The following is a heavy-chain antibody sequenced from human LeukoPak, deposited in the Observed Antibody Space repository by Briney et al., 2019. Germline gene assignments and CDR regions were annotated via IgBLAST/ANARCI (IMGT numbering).Heavy chain of an antibody. CDR2: IHYSGNA. D-gene: IGHD3-10*01. CDR3: ARDLPDGSGTFYSDY. Sequence: SETLSLTCTVSGDSVSSGSCYWTWVRQHPGKGLEWIGYIHYSGNAYYNPSLKSRVTISVDTSKNQFSLKLDSVTAADTAVYYCARDLPDGSGTFYSDYWGQGALVTVSS. J-gene: IGHJ4*02. CDR1: GDSVSSGSCY. V-gene: IGHV4-31*03.